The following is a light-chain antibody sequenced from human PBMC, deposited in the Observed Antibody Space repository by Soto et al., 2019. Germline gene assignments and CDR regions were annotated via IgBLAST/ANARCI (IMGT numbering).Light chain of an antibody. Sequence: QSALTQPASVSGSPGQSITISCTGTSSDVGGYNYVSWYQQHPGKAPKLMIYDVSNRPSGASNRFSGSKSGNTASLTISGLQAEDEAAYYCSSYTSRSTGVFGGGTKLTVL. V-gene: IGLV2-14*01. CDR1: SSDVGGYNY. J-gene: IGLJ2*01. CDR3: SSYTSRSTGV. CDR2: DVS.